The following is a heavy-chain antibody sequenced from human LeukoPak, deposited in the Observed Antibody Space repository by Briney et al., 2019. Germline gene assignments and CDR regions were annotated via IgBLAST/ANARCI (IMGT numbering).Heavy chain of an antibody. J-gene: IGHJ4*02. D-gene: IGHD3-22*01. CDR3: ARGGGNYYDSSGYHLLFDY. CDR2: IYYSGST. CDR1: GGSISDYY. V-gene: IGHV4-59*12. Sequence: KPSETLSLTCTVSGGSISDYYWNWIRQPPGKGLEWIGYIYYSGSTKYNPSLKSRVTISVDKSKNQFSLKLSSVTAADTAVYYCARGGGNYYDSSGYHLLFDYWGQGTLVTVSS.